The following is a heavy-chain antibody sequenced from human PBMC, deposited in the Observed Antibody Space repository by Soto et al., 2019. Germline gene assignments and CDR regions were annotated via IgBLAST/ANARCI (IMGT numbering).Heavy chain of an antibody. CDR1: GYTFTSYG. Sequence: QVPLVQSGAEVRKPGASVKVSCKGSGYTFTSYGITWVRQAPGQGLEWMGWISAHNGNTNYAQKLQGRVTVPRDTSTSTAYMALRSLRSDDTAVYYCARGRYGDYWGQGALVTVSS. D-gene: IGHD1-1*01. V-gene: IGHV1-18*01. J-gene: IGHJ4*02. CDR3: ARGRYGDY. CDR2: ISAHNGNT.